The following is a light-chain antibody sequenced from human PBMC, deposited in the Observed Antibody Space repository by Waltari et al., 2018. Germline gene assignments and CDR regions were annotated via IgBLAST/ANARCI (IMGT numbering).Light chain of an antibody. CDR2: DAS. Sequence: DIEMTQSPSSLSASVGDSVTLTCQASEDISNYLNWYQQKPGKAPKLLIYDASNLETGVPSRFSGSGSGTDFTFTISSLQPEDIATYYCQQYDNLLITFGQGTRLEIK. CDR3: QQYDNLLIT. J-gene: IGKJ5*01. CDR1: EDISNY. V-gene: IGKV1-33*01.